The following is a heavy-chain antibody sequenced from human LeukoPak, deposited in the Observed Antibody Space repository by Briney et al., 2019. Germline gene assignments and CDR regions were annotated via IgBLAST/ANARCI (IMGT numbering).Heavy chain of an antibody. CDR3: ATDMPVRRTNLGRAGSFDS. J-gene: IGHJ4*02. V-gene: IGHV1-24*01. CDR2: FDPEDGER. D-gene: IGHD1-1*01. CDR1: EYTFTEVS. Sequence: GASVKVSCKVSEYTFTEVSIHWVRMAPGQGHDWMGGFDPEDGERIYSQKFQDRVTMTEDTSTETAYMVLRSLISEDTAVYYCATDMPVRRTNLGRAGSFDSWGQGTLVTVSS.